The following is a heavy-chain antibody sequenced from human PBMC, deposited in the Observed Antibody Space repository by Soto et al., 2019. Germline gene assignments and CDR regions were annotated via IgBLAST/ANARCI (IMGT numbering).Heavy chain of an antibody. CDR1: GFTFSSYA. J-gene: IGHJ4*02. D-gene: IGHD2-2*01. Sequence: EVQLVESGGGLVQPGGSLRLSCAASGFTFSSYAMHWVRQAPGKGLDYVSAISSNGGSTYYANSVKGRFTISRDNSKNTLYLQMGRLRAEDMAVYSCAREGAGYCSSASCYGAFDYWGQGTLVTVSS. CDR2: ISSNGGST. V-gene: IGHV3-64*01. CDR3: AREGAGYCSSASCYGAFDY.